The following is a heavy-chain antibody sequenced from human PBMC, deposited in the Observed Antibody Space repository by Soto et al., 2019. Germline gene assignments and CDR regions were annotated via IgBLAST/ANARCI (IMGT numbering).Heavy chain of an antibody. D-gene: IGHD2-15*01. CDR1: GYPFSSFW. CDR3: ARPYCIGVSCYSPPDF. V-gene: IGHV3-74*01. Sequence: EVQLVESGGGSVQPGGSQRLSCAASGYPFSSFWMHWVRQAPGKGLVWVAHINSDGSITDYGDSVKGRFTISRDNAKNTLYLQMNNLRAEDTAVYCCARPYCIGVSCYSPPDFWGQGTLVTVSS. CDR2: INSDGSIT. J-gene: IGHJ4*02.